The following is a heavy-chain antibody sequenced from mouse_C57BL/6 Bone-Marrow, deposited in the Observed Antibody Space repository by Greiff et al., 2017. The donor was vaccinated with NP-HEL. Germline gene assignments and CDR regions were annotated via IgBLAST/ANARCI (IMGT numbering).Heavy chain of an antibody. CDR2: IDPENGDT. CDR3: TPYYDYGPTGV. V-gene: IGHV14-4*01. CDR1: GFNIKDDY. J-gene: IGHJ1*03. Sequence: EVKLQESGAELVRPGASVKLSCTASGFNIKDDYMHWVKQRPEQGLEWIGWIDPENGDTEYASKFQGKATITADTSSNTAYLQLSSLTSEDTAVYYCTPYYDYGPTGVWGTGTTVTVSS. D-gene: IGHD2-4*01.